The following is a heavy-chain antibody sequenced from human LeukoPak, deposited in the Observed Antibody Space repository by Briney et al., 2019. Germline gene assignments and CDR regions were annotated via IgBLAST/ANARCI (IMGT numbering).Heavy chain of an antibody. CDR3: ARLLYSGSFFDY. CDR2: IYYSGST. J-gene: IGHJ4*02. D-gene: IGHD1-26*01. V-gene: IGHV4-39*01. CDR1: GGSISSSSYY. Sequence: SETLSLTCTVSGGSISSSSYYWGWIRQPPGTGLEWIGSIYYSGSTYYSPSLKSRVTISVDTSKNQFSLKLSSVTAADTAVYYCARLLYSGSFFDYWGQGTLVTVSS.